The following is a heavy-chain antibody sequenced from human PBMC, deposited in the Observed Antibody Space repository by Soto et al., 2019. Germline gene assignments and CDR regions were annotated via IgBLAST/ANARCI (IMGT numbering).Heavy chain of an antibody. Sequence: EVQLLESGGGLVQPGGSLRLSCAASGFTFSSYAMSWVRQAPGKGLEWVSAISGSGGSTYYADSVKGRYTISRDSSNNSLYQQMNSLRAEDTAVYYCAKDPIEQLDARDYCCQGTLVTVSS. CDR3: AKDPIEQLDARDY. V-gene: IGHV3-23*01. CDR1: GFTFSSYA. CDR2: ISGSGGST. J-gene: IGHJ4*02. D-gene: IGHD6-6*01.